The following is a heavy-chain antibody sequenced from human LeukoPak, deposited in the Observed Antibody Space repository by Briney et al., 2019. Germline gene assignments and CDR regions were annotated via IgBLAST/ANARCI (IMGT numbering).Heavy chain of an antibody. CDR3: ARGPYSSGPTPFDY. CDR2: INAGNGNT. D-gene: IGHD6-19*01. V-gene: IGHV1-3*01. CDR1: GYTFTSYA. J-gene: IGHJ4*02. Sequence: ASVKVSCKASGYTFTSYAMHWVRQAPGQRPEWMGWINAGNGNTKYSQKFQGRVTITRDTSASTAYMELSSLRSEDTAVYYCARGPYSSGPTPFDYWGQGTLVTVSS.